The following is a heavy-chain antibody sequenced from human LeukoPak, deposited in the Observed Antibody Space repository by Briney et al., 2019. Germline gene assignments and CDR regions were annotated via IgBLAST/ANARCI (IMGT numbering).Heavy chain of an antibody. CDR2: IYHSGST. J-gene: IGHJ4*02. Sequence: SETLSLTCTVSGGSISSYYWSWIRQPPGKGLEWIGYIYHSGSTYYNPSLKSRVTISVDRSKNQFSLKLSSVTAADTAVYYCARGYYDYVWGSYPYFDYWGQGTLVTVSS. D-gene: IGHD3-16*02. V-gene: IGHV4-59*12. CDR3: ARGYYDYVWGSYPYFDY. CDR1: GGSISSYY.